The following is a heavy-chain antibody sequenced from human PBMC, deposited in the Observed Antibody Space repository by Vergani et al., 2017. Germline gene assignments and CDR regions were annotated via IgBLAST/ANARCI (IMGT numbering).Heavy chain of an antibody. V-gene: IGHV4-4*03. CDR1: GDSISSNNC. CDR2: ICHTEDT. D-gene: IGHD2-21*01. J-gene: IGHJ2*01. CDR3: ARDFGGGWYFDL. Sequence: QVQLQESGPGLVKPPGTLSLTCAVSGDSISSNNCWTWVRQPPGKGLEWIGEICHTEDTKYSPSLKSRVTVSVDESRNLFSLRLNSVTAADTAVYYCARDFGGGWYFDLWGRGTFVTVSS.